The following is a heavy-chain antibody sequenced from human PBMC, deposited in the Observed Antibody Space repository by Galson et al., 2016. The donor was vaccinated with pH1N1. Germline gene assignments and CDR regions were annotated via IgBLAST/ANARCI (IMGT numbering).Heavy chain of an antibody. CDR1: GFTVSSNY. V-gene: IGHV3-53*01. CDR2: IYSGGSS. CDR3: SGTSSKDY. Sequence: SLRLSCAASGFTVSSNYMSWVRQAPGKGLEWVSVIYSGGSSYYADSVKGRFTISRDNSKNTLFLQMHSLRAEDTAVYYCSGTSSKDYWGQGTLVTVSS. D-gene: IGHD2-2*01. J-gene: IGHJ4*02.